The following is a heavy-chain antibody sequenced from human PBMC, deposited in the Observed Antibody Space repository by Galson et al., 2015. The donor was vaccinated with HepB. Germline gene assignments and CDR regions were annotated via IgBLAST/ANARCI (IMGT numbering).Heavy chain of an antibody. CDR1: GYSFTSYW. CDR3: ARQYCTNGVCYTSPGY. CDR2: IYPGDSDT. D-gene: IGHD2-8*01. V-gene: IGHV5-51*01. J-gene: IGHJ4*02. Sequence: QSGAEVKKPGESLKISCKGSGYSFTSYWIGWVRQMPGKGLEWMGIIYPGDSDTRYSPSFQGQVTISADKSISTAYLQWSSLKASDTAMYYGARQYCTNGVCYTSPGYWGQGTLVTVSS.